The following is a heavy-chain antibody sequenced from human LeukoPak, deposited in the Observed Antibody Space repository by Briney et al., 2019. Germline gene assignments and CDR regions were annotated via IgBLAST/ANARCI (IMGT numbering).Heavy chain of an antibody. D-gene: IGHD2/OR15-2a*01. J-gene: IGHJ4*02. V-gene: IGHV3-23*01. Sequence: GGSLRLSCAASGFTFSTCAMSWVRQAPGKGLEWVSGISGTTSGTYYADSVKGRFTISKDNAKNTVYLQMNSLRAEDTAVYYCVSFYETYWGRGTLVTVSS. CDR3: VSFYETY. CDR2: ISGTTSGT. CDR1: GFTFSTCA.